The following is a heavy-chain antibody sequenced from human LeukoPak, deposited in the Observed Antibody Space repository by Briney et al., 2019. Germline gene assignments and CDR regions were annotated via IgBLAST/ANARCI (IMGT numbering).Heavy chain of an antibody. CDR1: GFTFSSYN. CDR3: AREAAAGTRGGFDP. Sequence: PGGSLRLSCAASGFTFSSYNMNWVRQAPGKGLEWVSYISSSSSTIYYADSVKGRFTISRDNAKNSLYLQMNSLRAEDTAVYYCAREAAAGTRGGFDPWGQGTLVTVSS. CDR2: ISSSSSTI. D-gene: IGHD6-13*01. J-gene: IGHJ5*02. V-gene: IGHV3-48*01.